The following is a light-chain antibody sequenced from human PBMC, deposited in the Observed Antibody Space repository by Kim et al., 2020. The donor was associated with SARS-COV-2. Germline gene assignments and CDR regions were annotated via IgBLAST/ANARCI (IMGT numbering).Light chain of an antibody. Sequence: SVALGQTVRITCQGDSLRSYYASWYQQKPGQAPVLVIYGKNSRPSGIPDRFSGSSSGNTASLTITGAQAEDEADYYCNSRDSSGNVFGTGTKVTVL. V-gene: IGLV3-19*01. CDR1: SLRSYY. CDR3: NSRDSSGNV. J-gene: IGLJ1*01. CDR2: GKN.